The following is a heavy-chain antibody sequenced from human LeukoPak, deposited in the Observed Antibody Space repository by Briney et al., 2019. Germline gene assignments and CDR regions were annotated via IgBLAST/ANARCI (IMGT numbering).Heavy chain of an antibody. D-gene: IGHD2-15*01. CDR2: INHSGST. CDR1: GGSFSGYY. V-gene: IGHV4-34*01. J-gene: IGHJ6*03. CDR3: ARGYKYCSGGSCYSYYYYYMDV. Sequence: SETLSLTCAVYGGSFSGYYWSWIRQPPGQGLEWIGEINHSGSTNYNPSLKSRVTISVDTSKNRFSLKLSSVTAADTAVYYCARGYKYCSGGSCYSYYYYYMDVWGKGTTVTVSS.